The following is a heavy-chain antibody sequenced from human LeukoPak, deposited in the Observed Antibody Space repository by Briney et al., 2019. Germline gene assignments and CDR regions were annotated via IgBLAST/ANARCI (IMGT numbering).Heavy chain of an antibody. CDR2: IVPNSGGT. CDR1: GYTFTDYY. Sequence: ASVKVSCKTSGYTFTDYYIHWVRQAPGQGLEWMGWIVPNSGGTNYAQKFQGRVTMTGDTSISTAYMELNRLRYDDTAVYYCATLGATSFDYWGQGTLVTVSS. V-gene: IGHV1-2*02. CDR3: ATLGATSFDY. J-gene: IGHJ4*02. D-gene: IGHD1-26*01.